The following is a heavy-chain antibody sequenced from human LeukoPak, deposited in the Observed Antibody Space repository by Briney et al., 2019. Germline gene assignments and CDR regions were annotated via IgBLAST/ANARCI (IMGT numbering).Heavy chain of an antibody. V-gene: IGHV4-4*02. CDR1: GGSISSSNW. D-gene: IGHD6-13*01. CDR3: ARYSRLWGYYYYYMDV. Sequence: SETLSLTCAVSGGSISSSNWWSWVRQPPGKGLEWIGEIYHSGSTNYNPSLESRVTISVDKSKNQFSLKLSSVTAADTAVYYCARYSRLWGYYYYYMDVWGKGTTVTVSS. CDR2: IYHSGST. J-gene: IGHJ6*03.